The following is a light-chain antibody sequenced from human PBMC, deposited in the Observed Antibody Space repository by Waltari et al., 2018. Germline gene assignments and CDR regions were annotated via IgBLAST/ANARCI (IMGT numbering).Light chain of an antibody. CDR3: QQYNSNPRT. J-gene: IGKJ4*01. CDR2: DAS. CDR1: QGIKTA. Sequence: IQLTQSPSSLSASLGDRVTITCRASQGIKTASAWYQQKPGKAPNLLIYDASTLESGVPARFSGSGSGTDFTLTISSLQPEDFATYYCQQYNSNPRTFGGGTKVEIK. V-gene: IGKV1-13*02.